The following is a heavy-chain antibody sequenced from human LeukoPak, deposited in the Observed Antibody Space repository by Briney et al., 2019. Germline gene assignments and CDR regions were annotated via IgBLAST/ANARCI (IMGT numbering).Heavy chain of an antibody. CDR2: FGTRSTSV. Sequence: GGSLRLSCAASGFTFSSYWMNWVRQAPGKGLEWVSSFGTRSTSVYHAGSVKGRFAISRDNAKNSLYLQMNSLRAEDTALYYCAREVSEGFDFWGQGTLVTVSS. J-gene: IGHJ4*02. CDR1: GFTFSSYW. D-gene: IGHD3-22*01. V-gene: IGHV3-21*01. CDR3: AREVSEGFDF.